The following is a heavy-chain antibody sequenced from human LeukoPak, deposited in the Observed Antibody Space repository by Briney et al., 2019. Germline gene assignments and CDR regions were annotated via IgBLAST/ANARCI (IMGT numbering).Heavy chain of an antibody. Sequence: GGSLRLSCAASGFTFSSYGMHWVRQAPGKGLEWVAVIWYDGRNKYYADSVKGRFTISRDNSQNTLSLQMNSLRAEDTAVYYCVKDGDDSGWNYFDYWGQGTLVTVSS. V-gene: IGHV3-30*02. CDR3: VKDGDDSGWNYFDY. J-gene: IGHJ4*02. D-gene: IGHD6-19*01. CDR2: IWYDGRNK. CDR1: GFTFSSYG.